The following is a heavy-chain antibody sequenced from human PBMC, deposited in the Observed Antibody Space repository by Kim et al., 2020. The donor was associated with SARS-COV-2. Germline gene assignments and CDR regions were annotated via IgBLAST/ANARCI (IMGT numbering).Heavy chain of an antibody. V-gene: IGHV4-59*01. D-gene: IGHD5-18*01. J-gene: IGHJ6*02. CDR2: IYYSGST. CDR1: GGSISSYY. Sequence: SETLSLTCTVSGGSISSYYWSWIRQPPGKGLEWIGYIYYSGSTNYNPSLKSRVTISVDTSKNQFSLKLSSVTAADTAVYYCARGGVDTAMVTFTYYYYGMDVWGQGTTVTVSS. CDR3: ARGGVDTAMVTFTYYYYGMDV.